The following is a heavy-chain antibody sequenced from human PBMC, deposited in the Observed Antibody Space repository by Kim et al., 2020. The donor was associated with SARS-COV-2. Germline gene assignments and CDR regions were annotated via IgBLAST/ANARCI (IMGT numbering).Heavy chain of an antibody. CDR1: GFTFSSYS. V-gene: IGHV3-21*01. D-gene: IGHD3-22*01. CDR2: ISSSSSYI. J-gene: IGHJ2*01. CDR3: ARDLAHYYDSSAHGDWYFDL. Sequence: GGSLRLSCAASGFTFSSYSMNWVRQAPGKGLEWVSSISSSSSYIYYADSVKGRFTISRDNAKNSLYLQMNSLRAEDTAVYYCARDLAHYYDSSAHGDWYFDLWGRGTLVTVSS.